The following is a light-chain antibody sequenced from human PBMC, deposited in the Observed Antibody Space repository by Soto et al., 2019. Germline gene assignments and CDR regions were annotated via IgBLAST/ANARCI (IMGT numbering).Light chain of an antibody. J-gene: IGKJ1*01. CDR3: QQYGYSSWT. V-gene: IGKV3-20*01. Sequence: EIVLTQSPGTLSLSPGERATLSCRASQSVDSKYLAWYQQKPGQAPRILIFAASSRATGIPDRFSGSGSGTDFTLTISRLDPGDFAVYYCQQYGYSSWTFGQGTKVDIK. CDR2: AAS. CDR1: QSVDSKY.